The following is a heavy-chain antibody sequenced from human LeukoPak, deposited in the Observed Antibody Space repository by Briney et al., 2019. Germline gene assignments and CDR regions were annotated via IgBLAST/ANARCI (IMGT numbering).Heavy chain of an antibody. CDR3: ARGPDDYGDYWAFDI. CDR1: GYTLTELS. CDR2: FDPEDGET. Sequence: GASVKVSCKVSGYTLTELSMHWVRQAPGKGLEWMGGFDPEDGETIYAQKFQGRVTMTRNTSISTAYMELSSLRSEDTAVYYCARGPDDYGDYWAFDIWGQGTMVTVSS. V-gene: IGHV1-24*01. D-gene: IGHD4-17*01. J-gene: IGHJ3*02.